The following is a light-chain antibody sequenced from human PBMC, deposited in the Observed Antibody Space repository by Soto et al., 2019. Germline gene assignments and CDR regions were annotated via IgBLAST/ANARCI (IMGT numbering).Light chain of an antibody. Sequence: LTQSPSSLSSSAGDRVTLSCRASQSVSSYLAWYQQKPGQAPRLLIYDASNRATGIPARFSGSGSGTDFTLTISSLEPEDFAVYYCQQRSNWPPQITFGQGTRLEIK. V-gene: IGKV3-11*01. J-gene: IGKJ5*01. CDR3: QQRSNWPPQIT. CDR1: QSVSSY. CDR2: DAS.